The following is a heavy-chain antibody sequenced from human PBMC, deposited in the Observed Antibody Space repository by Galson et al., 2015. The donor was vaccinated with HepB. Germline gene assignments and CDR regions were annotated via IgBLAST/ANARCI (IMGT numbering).Heavy chain of an antibody. V-gene: IGHV3-15*07. D-gene: IGHD3-22*01. J-gene: IGHJ4*02. CDR2: IKSKTDGGTT. CDR1: GFTFSNAW. Sequence: SLRLSCAASGFTFSNAWMNWVRQAPGKGLEWVGRIKSKTDGGTTDYAAPVKGRFTISRDDSKNTLYLQMNSLKTEDTAVYYYTTGFGKEWLLPLDYFDYWGQGTLVTVSS. CDR3: TTGFGKEWLLPLDYFDY.